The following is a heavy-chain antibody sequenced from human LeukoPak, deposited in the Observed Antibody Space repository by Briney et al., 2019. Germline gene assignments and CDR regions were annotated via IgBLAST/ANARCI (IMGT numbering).Heavy chain of an antibody. V-gene: IGHV4-59*01. CDR3: ARDEYSSGRNGGYFDY. CDR2: IYYRGST. Sequence: SETLSLTCTVSGGSISGYYWNWIRQPPGKGLEWIGNIYYRGSTNYNPSLKSRVTISVATSKNQFSLKLSSVTAADTAVYYCARDEYSSGRNGGYFDYWGQGALVTVSS. D-gene: IGHD2-15*01. J-gene: IGHJ4*02. CDR1: GGSISGYY.